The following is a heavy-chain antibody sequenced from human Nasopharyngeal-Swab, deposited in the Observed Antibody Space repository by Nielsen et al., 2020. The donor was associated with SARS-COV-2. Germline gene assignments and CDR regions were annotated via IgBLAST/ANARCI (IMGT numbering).Heavy chain of an antibody. CDR1: GGSISSSGYY. D-gene: IGHD3-10*01. CDR2: IYYSWST. CDR3: ARTDYYGSGSPDY. Sequence: SDTLSLTFNVSGGSISSSGYYWGWIRQPPGKGLEWIGSIYYSWSTYYNPSLKSRVTISVDTSKNQFSLKLSSVTAADTAVYYCARTDYYGSGSPDYWGQGTLVTVSS. V-gene: IGHV4-39*01. J-gene: IGHJ4*02.